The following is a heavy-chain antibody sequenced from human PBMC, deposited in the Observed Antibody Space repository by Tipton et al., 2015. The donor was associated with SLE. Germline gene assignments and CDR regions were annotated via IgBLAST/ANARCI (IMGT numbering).Heavy chain of an antibody. J-gene: IGHJ6*03. V-gene: IGHV4-59*01. Sequence: LRLSCTVSGGSIFSYYWSWIRQPPGKGLEWIGYIYFSGSTNYNPPLRSRVTMSIDTSNNQFSLKLSSVTAADTAVYFCARDGGAAAESYNYYMDVWGRGTTVTVSS. CDR2: IYFSGST. CDR3: ARDGGAAAESYNYYMDV. CDR1: GGSIFSYY. D-gene: IGHD6-13*01.